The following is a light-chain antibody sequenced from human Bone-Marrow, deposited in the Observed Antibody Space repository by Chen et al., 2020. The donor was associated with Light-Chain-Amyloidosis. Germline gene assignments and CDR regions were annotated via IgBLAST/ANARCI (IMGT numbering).Light chain of an antibody. Sequence: QSALTQPASVSASHGQSITISCTGTSSDVGGDNHVSWYQQHPDRAPKLMIYEVTNRPSWVPDRFSGSKSENTADLTISGLHTEDEADYFCRSYTITNKLVFGSGTRVTVL. J-gene: IGLJ1*01. V-gene: IGLV2-14*01. CDR1: SSDVGGDNH. CDR2: EVT. CDR3: RSYTITNKLV.